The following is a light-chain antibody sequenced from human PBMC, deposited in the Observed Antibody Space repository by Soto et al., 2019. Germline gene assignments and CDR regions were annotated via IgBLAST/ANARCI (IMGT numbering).Light chain of an antibody. Sequence: AIRMTQSPSSFSASTGDGVTITCRASQGISSYLAWYQQKPGKAPKLLIYAASTLQSGVPARFSGSGSGTDFTLTISCLQSEDFATYYWQQYYSYPPTFGQGTKLEIK. CDR3: QQYYSYPPT. CDR2: AAS. J-gene: IGKJ2*01. CDR1: QGISSY. V-gene: IGKV1-8*01.